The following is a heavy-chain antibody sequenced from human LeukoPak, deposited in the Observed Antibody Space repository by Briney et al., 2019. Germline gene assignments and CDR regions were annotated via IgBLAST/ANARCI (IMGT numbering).Heavy chain of an antibody. J-gene: IGHJ3*02. CDR2: IYHSGST. Sequence: SETLSLTCTVSGYSISSGYYWGWIRPPPGKGLEWIGSIYHSGSTYYNPSLKSRVTISVDTSKNQFSLKLSSVTAADTAVYYCARDAREGDYGAFDIWGQGTMVTVSS. D-gene: IGHD3-16*01. CDR3: ARDAREGDYGAFDI. V-gene: IGHV4-38-2*02. CDR1: GYSISSGYY.